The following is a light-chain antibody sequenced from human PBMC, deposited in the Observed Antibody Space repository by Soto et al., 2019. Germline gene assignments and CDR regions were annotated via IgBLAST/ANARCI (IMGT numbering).Light chain of an antibody. V-gene: IGLV2-14*01. CDR3: SSYTSSSPVG. Sequence: QSVLTQPASVSGSPGQSITISCTGTSSDVGGYNYVSWYQQHPGKAPKIMIYDVSNRPSGVSNRFSGSKSGNTASLTISGLQAEDEADYYCSSYTSSSPVGFGGGTQLTVL. CDR1: SSDVGGYNY. J-gene: IGLJ2*01. CDR2: DVS.